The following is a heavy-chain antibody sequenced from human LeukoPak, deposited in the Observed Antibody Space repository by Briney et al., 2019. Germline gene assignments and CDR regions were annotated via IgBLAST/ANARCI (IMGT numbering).Heavy chain of an antibody. Sequence: ASVKRSCKAAGYTFTGLGINWGRRSPGQGIESLGWISGYNDNTHYAKKVQGRVTLTTDTPTSTAYMDLRSLRSDDSAVYYCARDGTSTDDYWGQGTLVTVSS. CDR2: ISGYNDNT. D-gene: IGHD1-7*01. CDR3: ARDGTSTDDY. V-gene: IGHV1-18*01. CDR1: GYTFTGLG. J-gene: IGHJ4*02.